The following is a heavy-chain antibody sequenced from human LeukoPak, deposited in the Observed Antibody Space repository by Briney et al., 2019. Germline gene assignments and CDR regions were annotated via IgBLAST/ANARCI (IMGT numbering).Heavy chain of an antibody. CDR1: GDSIVSDPYY. CDR2: MRISRTT. CDR3: ARDRFGDHSQNYYELGY. D-gene: IGHD3-10*01. J-gene: IGHJ4*02. V-gene: IGHV4-61*02. Sequence: SETLSLTCTVSGDSIVSDPYYWSWIRQPAGKGLEWIGRMRISRTTNYNPSFKSRATISADTSQNQFSLMLTSVTAADTAAYYGARDRFGDHSQNYYELGYWGQGKLVTISS.